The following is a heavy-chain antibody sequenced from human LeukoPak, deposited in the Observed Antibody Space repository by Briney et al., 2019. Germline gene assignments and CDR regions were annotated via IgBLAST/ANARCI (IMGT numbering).Heavy chain of an antibody. CDR1: GYTFTSYD. CDR3: ARALFEGYSSGWYPIDY. D-gene: IGHD6-19*01. V-gene: IGHV1-8*01. CDR2: MNPNSGNT. J-gene: IGHJ4*02. Sequence: ASVKVSCKASGYTFTSYDINWVRQATGQGLEWMGWMNPNSGNTGYAQKFQGRVTMTRNTSISTAYMELSSLRSEDTAVYYCARALFEGYSSGWYPIDYWGQGTLVTVSS.